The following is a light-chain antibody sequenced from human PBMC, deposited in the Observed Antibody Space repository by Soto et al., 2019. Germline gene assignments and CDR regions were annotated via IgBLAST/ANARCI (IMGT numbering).Light chain of an antibody. CDR2: AAP. CDR1: QGISSS. J-gene: IGKJ5*01. V-gene: IGKV1-9*01. Sequence: DIQLTQSASFLSAFVGDRVTITCRASQGISSSLAWYQQKPGEAPKLLIYAAPTLQSGVPPRFSGSGSGTEFTLTISSLQPEDFASYYCQKLDNFPLTFGQGTRLEIK. CDR3: QKLDNFPLT.